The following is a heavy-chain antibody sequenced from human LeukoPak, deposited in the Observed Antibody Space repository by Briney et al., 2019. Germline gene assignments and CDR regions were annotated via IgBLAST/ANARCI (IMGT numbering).Heavy chain of an antibody. CDR1: GFTFSSYS. V-gene: IGHV3-21*01. CDR3: ARNRWAGYDAFDI. J-gene: IGHJ3*02. D-gene: IGHD3/OR15-3a*01. Sequence: GGSLRLSCAASGFTFSSYSMNWVRQAPGKGLEWVSSISSSSSYIYYADSVKGRFTISRDNAKNSLYLQMNSLRAEDTAVYYCARNRWAGYDAFDIWGQGTMVTVFS. CDR2: ISSSSSYI.